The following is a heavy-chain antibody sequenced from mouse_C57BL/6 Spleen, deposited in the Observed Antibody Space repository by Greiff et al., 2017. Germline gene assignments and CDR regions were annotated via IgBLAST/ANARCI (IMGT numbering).Heavy chain of an antibody. J-gene: IGHJ3*01. CDR2: ISSGSSTI. CDR3: ASYYYGTY. CDR1: GFTFSDYG. D-gene: IGHD1-1*01. Sequence: EVKLMESGGGLVKPGGSLKLSCAASGFTFSDYGMHWVRQAPEKGLEWVAYISSGSSTIYYADTVKGRFTISRDNAKNTLFLQMTSLRSEDTAMYYCASYYYGTYWGQGTLVTVSA. V-gene: IGHV5-17*01.